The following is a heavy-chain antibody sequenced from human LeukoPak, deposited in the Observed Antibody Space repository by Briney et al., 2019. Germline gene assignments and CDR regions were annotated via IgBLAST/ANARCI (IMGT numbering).Heavy chain of an antibody. D-gene: IGHD3-3*01. CDR1: GFTFSSYW. V-gene: IGHV3-7*01. J-gene: IGHJ4*02. CDR3: ARWGSYDFWSGYYTFDY. Sequence: GGSLRLSCAASGFTFSSYWMSWVRQAPGKGLEWVANIKQDGSEKYYVDSVKGRFTISRDNAKNSLYLQMNSLRAEDTAVYYCARWGSYDFWSGYYTFDYWGQGTLVTVSS. CDR2: IKQDGSEK.